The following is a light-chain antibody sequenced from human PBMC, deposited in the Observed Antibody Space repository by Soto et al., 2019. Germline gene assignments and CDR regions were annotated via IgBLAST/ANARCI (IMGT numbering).Light chain of an antibody. CDR1: QGVGST. J-gene: IGKJ4*01. CDR2: DAS. CDR3: QHYKTWPLT. Sequence: ELELTQSPATLSVSPGERATLSCRASQGVGSTLAWYQQEPGQAPRLLIYDASTRATGIPARFSGDGSGTEFTLTISSLQSYDFAVYYCQHYKTWPLTFGGGTRVEI. V-gene: IGKV3-15*01.